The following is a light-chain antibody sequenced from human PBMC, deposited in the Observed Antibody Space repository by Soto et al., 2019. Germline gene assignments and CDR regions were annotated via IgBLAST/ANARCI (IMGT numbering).Light chain of an antibody. CDR1: QSISSTY. J-gene: IGKJ1*01. V-gene: IGKV3-20*01. CDR2: DAS. CDR3: QQYGTSPWT. Sequence: ELVLTQSPGTLSLSPGERATLSCRASQSISSTYLAWYQQKPGQAPRLLMYDASSRATGIPDRFSGSRSGTDFTLTISRLEPEDFAVYYCQQYGTSPWTFCQGTKVEIK.